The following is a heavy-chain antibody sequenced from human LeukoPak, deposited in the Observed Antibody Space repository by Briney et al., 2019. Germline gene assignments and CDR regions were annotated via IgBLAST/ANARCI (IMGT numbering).Heavy chain of an antibody. D-gene: IGHD6-19*01. CDR2: IYYSGST. J-gene: IGHJ4*02. Sequence: PSETLSLTCTVSGGSISSHYWSWIRQPPGKGLEWIGYIYYSGSTNYNPSLKSRVTISVDTSKNQFSLKLSSVTAADTAVYYCASSSGWYYFDYWGQGTLVTVSS. CDR1: GGSISSHY. V-gene: IGHV4-59*11. CDR3: ASSSGWYYFDY.